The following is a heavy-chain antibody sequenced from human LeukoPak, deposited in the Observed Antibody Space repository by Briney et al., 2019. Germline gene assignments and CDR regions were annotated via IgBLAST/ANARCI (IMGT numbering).Heavy chain of an antibody. CDR3: ARDCDWNCLDY. D-gene: IGHD1-7*01. V-gene: IGHV3-21*01. J-gene: IGHJ4*02. CDR2: ISPSSSSI. CDR1: EFTFSVYT. Sequence: GGSLRLSCTASEFTFSVYTMNWVRQAPGKGLEWVSSISPSSSSIYYADSVRGRFTISRDNSKNTLYLQMNSLRAEDTAVYYCARDCDWNCLDYWGQGTLVTVSS.